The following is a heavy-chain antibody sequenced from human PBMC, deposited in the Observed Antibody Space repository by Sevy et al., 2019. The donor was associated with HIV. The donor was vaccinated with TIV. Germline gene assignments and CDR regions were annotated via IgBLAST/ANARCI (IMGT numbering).Heavy chain of an antibody. CDR3: ASGAYYYASRSQNFDY. D-gene: IGHD3-10*01. Sequence: GGYLRISCAASGFTFSSYGMHWVRQAPGKGLEWVALIWYDGTNKYYTDSVKGRFTISRDNSKNTLYLQMNSLRAEDTAVYYCASGAYYYASRSQNFDYWGPGTLVTVSS. J-gene: IGHJ4*01. CDR1: GFTFSSYG. V-gene: IGHV3-33*01. CDR2: IWYDGTNK.